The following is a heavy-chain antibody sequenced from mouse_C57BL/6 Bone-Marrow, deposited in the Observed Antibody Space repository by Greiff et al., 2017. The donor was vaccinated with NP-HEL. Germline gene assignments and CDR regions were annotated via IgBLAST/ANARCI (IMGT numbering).Heavy chain of an antibody. J-gene: IGHJ1*03. CDR1: GFTFSSYG. CDR3: ARLTTVVATGWYFDV. CDR2: ISSGGSYT. V-gene: IGHV5-6*01. Sequence: EVMLVESGGDLVKPGGSLKLSCAASGFTFSSYGMSWVRQTPDKRLEWVATISSGGSYTYYPDSVKGRFTISRDNAKNTLYLQMSSLKSEDTAMYYCARLTTVVATGWYFDVWGTGTTVTVSS. D-gene: IGHD1-1*01.